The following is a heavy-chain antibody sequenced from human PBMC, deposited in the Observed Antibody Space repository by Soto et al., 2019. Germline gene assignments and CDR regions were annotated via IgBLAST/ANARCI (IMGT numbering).Heavy chain of an antibody. V-gene: IGHV4-39*07. CDR3: ARSSQSTVNTLDY. CDR2: IHYSGST. Sequence: SETLSLTCTVSGGSISSYNYYWGWIRQAPGKGLEWIGSIHYSGSTNYNSSLKSRVTISFDTSRNQFSLKLTSVTAADTAVYYCARSSQSTVNTLDYWGQGTLVTVSS. CDR1: GGSISSYNYY. D-gene: IGHD4-17*01. J-gene: IGHJ4*01.